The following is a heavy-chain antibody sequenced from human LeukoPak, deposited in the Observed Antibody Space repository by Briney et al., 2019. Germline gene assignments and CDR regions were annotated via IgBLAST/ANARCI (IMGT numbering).Heavy chain of an antibody. J-gene: IGHJ4*02. D-gene: IGHD3-3*01. CDR3: ARGRSPYYDFWSGYHRNKYFDY. CDR1: GGSFSGYY. V-gene: IGHV4-34*01. Sequence: PSETLSLTCAVYGGSFSGYYWSWIRQPPGKGLEWIGEINHSESTNYNPSLKSRVTISVDTSKNQFSLKLSSVTAADTAVYYCARGRSPYYDFWSGYHRNKYFDYWGQGTLVTVSS. CDR2: INHSEST.